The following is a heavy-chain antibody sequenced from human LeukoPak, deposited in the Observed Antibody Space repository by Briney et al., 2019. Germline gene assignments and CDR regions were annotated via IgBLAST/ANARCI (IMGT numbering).Heavy chain of an antibody. D-gene: IGHD3-10*01. Sequence: PGRSLRLSCAASGFTFSSYAMNWVRQAPGKGLEWVSVISGTGGSTYYADSVKGRFTISRDNSKNTLYLQMNSLRAEDTAVYYCAKDRVVRGGLDYWGQGTLVTVSS. CDR3: AKDRVVRGGLDY. J-gene: IGHJ4*02. V-gene: IGHV3-23*01. CDR1: GFTFSSYA. CDR2: ISGTGGST.